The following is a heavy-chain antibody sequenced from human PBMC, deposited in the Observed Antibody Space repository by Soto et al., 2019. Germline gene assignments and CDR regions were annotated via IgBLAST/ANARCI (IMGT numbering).Heavy chain of an antibody. CDR1: GGSISSGGYS. J-gene: IGHJ4*02. Sequence: QLQLQESGSGLVKPSQTLSLTCAVSGGSISSGGYSWSWIRQPPGKGLEWIGYIYHSGSTYYNPYFMRRAAISVDRSRNEYSLKLGSVTAADTAVYYCAAGGGLPRYYWGQGTLVTVSA. D-gene: IGHD5-12*01. V-gene: IGHV4-30-2*01. CDR2: IYHSGST. CDR3: AAGGGLPRYY.